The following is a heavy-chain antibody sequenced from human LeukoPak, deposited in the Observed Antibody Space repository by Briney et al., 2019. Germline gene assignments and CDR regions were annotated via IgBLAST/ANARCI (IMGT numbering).Heavy chain of an antibody. Sequence: GGSLSLSCAASGFTFNTFAMSWVRQAPGKGLECVSIINDGGGDTYYADSVKGRFTISRDNSKNTLYLQMNSLRLEDTAMYYCAKILSAAGTEYWGQGTLVTVSS. CDR2: INDGGGDT. CDR1: GFTFNTFA. J-gene: IGHJ4*02. V-gene: IGHV3-23*01. CDR3: AKILSAAGTEY. D-gene: IGHD6-13*01.